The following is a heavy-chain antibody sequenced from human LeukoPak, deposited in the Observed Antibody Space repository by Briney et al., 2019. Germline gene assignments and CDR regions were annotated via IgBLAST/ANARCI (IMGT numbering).Heavy chain of an antibody. CDR2: IIPIFGTA. D-gene: IGHD1-7*01. Sequence: SVKVSCKASGGTFSSYAISWVRQAPGQGLEWMGGIIPIFGTANYAQRFQGRVTITADESTSTAYMELSSLRSEDTAVYYCARDQDWNYAFDIWGQGTMVTVSS. CDR3: ARDQDWNYAFDI. V-gene: IGHV1-69*01. J-gene: IGHJ3*02. CDR1: GGTFSSYA.